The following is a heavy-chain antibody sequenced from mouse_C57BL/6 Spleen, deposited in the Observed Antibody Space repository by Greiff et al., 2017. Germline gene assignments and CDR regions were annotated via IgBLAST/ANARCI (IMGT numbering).Heavy chain of an antibody. J-gene: IGHJ2*01. CDR3: AREGN. V-gene: IGHV3-6*01. Sequence: DVKLQESGPGLVKPSQSLSLTCSVTGYSITSGYYWNWIRQFPGNKLEWMGYISYDGSNNYNPSLKNRISITRDTSKNQFFLKLNSVTTEDTATYYCAREGNWGQGTTLTVSS. CDR1: GYSITSGYY. CDR2: ISYDGSN.